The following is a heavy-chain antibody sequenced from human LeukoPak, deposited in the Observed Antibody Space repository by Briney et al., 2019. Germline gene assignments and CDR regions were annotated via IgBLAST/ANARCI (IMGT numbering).Heavy chain of an antibody. J-gene: IGHJ4*02. CDR1: GFTFGDYA. CDR3: AKGQYSGYDSQPDC. CDR2: ISWSGGGI. V-gene: IGHV3-9*01. Sequence: QSGGSLKLSCAASGFTFGDYAKHRVRQAPGKGLQLDCGISWSGGGIGYADSVKGRFTIFRDNAKNSLYLQMNSLRPEDTAFYYCAKGQYSGYDSQPDCWGQGALVTVSS. D-gene: IGHD5-12*01.